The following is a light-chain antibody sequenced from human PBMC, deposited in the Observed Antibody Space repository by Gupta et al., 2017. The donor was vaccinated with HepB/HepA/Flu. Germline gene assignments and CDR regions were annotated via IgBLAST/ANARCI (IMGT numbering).Light chain of an antibody. J-gene: IGKJ3*01. CDR2: GAS. V-gene: IGKV3-15*01. CDR1: QSVSSN. CDR3: QQYNDCAQS. Sequence: ELVMPPPPATLSVSPGERATLSCRASQSVSSNLSWYQQKPGQAPRRLIDGASTRAAGIPARWSGSRAGAEVTLTISILQSEDVAVYYCQQYNDCAQSFGPWIKVDIK.